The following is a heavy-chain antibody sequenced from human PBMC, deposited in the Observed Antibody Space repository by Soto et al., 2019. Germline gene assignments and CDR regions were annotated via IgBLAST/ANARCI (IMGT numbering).Heavy chain of an antibody. Sequence: QVQLVESGGGVVQPGRSLRLSCAAYGFPFTSYGMHWVREGPGKGLEWLAVISYDGTNKFYADSVKGRFTISRDNSKNTLYLQMNSLRPEDTALYYCVGGQFYFDYRGQGTLVIVSS. CDR3: VGGQFYFDY. CDR2: ISYDGTNK. J-gene: IGHJ4*02. V-gene: IGHV3-30*03. CDR1: GFPFTSYG. D-gene: IGHD3-10*01.